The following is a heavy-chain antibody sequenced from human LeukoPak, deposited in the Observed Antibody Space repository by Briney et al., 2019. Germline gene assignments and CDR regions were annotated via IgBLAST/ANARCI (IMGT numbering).Heavy chain of an antibody. D-gene: IGHD6-19*01. CDR3: ARDSRGSGWYAGRSEWFDP. Sequence: SGTLSLTCAVSGGSISNSNWWSWVRQPPGKGLEWIGEIYHSGSTNYNPSLKSRVTISVDKSKNQFSLKLSSVTAADTAVYYCARDSRGSGWYAGRSEWFDPWGQGTLVTVSS. CDR2: IYHSGST. V-gene: IGHV4-4*02. J-gene: IGHJ5*02. CDR1: GGSISNSNW.